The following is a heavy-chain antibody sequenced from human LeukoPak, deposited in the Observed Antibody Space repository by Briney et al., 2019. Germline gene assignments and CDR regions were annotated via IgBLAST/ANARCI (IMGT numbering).Heavy chain of an antibody. CDR2: IRSKAYGGTT. CDR1: GFTFGDYA. V-gene: IGHV3-49*04. Sequence: GGSLRLSCTASGFTFGDYAMSWVRQAPGKGLEWVGFIRSKAYGGTTEYAASVKDRFTISRDDSKSIAYLQMNSLKTEDTAFYYCTRGQYVSGSYLFDPWGQGTLVTVSS. J-gene: IGHJ5*02. CDR3: TRGQYVSGSYLFDP. D-gene: IGHD3-10*01.